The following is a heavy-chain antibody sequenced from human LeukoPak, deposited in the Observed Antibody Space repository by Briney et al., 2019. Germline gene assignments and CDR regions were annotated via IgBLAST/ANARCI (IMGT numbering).Heavy chain of an antibody. CDR1: GGSISSYY. Sequence: SETLSLTCTVSGGSISSYYWSWIRQPPGKGLEWIGYIYYSGSTNYNPSLKSRVTISVDTSKNQFSLKLSSVTAADTAVYYCARVGGYHRPVDYWGQGTLVTVSS. J-gene: IGHJ4*02. CDR3: ARVGGYHRPVDY. CDR2: IYYSGST. V-gene: IGHV4-59*12. D-gene: IGHD6-25*01.